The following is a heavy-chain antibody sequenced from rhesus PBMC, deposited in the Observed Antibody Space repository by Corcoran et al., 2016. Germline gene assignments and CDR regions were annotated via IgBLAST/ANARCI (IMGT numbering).Heavy chain of an antibody. Sequence: QVQLQESGPGLVKPSETLSLTCAVSGGSISSGYYYWSWIRQPPGKGLEWIGYITDNGRTTYFPSLKSRVTMSRDTSKNQFSLKLSSVTAADTAVYYCARMNTVYWYFDLWGPCTPITISS. CDR2: ITDNGRT. CDR3: ARMNTVYWYFDL. D-gene: IGHD4-23*01. J-gene: IGHJ2*01. CDR1: GGSISSGYYY. V-gene: IGHV4-122*02.